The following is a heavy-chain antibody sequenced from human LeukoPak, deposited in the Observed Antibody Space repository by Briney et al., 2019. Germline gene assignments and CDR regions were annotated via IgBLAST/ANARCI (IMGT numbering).Heavy chain of an antibody. CDR1: GYTFTSYD. Sequence: ASVKVSCKASGYTFTSYDINWVRQATGQGLEWMGWMNPNGGNTGYAQKFQGRVTMTRNTSISTAYMELSSLRSEDTAVYYCARGRRARGRSPTYYFDYWGQGTLVTVSS. CDR3: ARGRRARGRSPTYYFDY. D-gene: IGHD2-15*01. CDR2: MNPNGGNT. V-gene: IGHV1-8*01. J-gene: IGHJ4*02.